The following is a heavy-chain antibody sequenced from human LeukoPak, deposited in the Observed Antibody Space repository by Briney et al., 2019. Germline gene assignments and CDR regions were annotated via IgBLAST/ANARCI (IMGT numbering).Heavy chain of an antibody. D-gene: IGHD3-16*01. Sequence: SVKVSCKASGGTFSSYAISWVRQAPGQGLEWMGGIIPIFGTANYAQKFQGRVTITADESTSTAYMELSSLRSEDTAVYYCARAHPSYGVMDYWGQGTLVTVSS. CDR2: IIPIFGTA. V-gene: IGHV1-69*01. CDR3: ARAHPSYGVMDY. CDR1: GGTFSSYA. J-gene: IGHJ4*02.